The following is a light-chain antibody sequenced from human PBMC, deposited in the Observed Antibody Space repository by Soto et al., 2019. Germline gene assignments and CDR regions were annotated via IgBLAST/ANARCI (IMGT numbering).Light chain of an antibody. Sequence: QSVLTQPASVSGSPGQSITISCTGTGSDVGGYNYVSWYQHHPGKAPKVLIYDVTSRPSGVSNRFSGSKSGNTASLTISGLQAEDEADYYCSSNTNTSTWVFGGGTQLTFL. V-gene: IGLV2-14*03. CDR1: GSDVGGYNY. J-gene: IGLJ3*02. CDR2: DVT. CDR3: SSNTNTSTWV.